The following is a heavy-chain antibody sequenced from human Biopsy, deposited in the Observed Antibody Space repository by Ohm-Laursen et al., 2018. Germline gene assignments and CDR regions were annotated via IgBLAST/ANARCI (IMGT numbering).Heavy chain of an antibody. J-gene: IGHJ1*01. D-gene: IGHD4-23*01. CDR1: GGSFTGHY. Sequence: SDTLSLTCTVPGGSFTGHYWTWIRQPPGKGLEWIGHISHTGYTSYKSSLKSRVTISLDTSRKYFSLRLTSLAAADTAVYYCARGSNEYGGLYFPHWGQGTLVTVSS. CDR2: ISHTGYT. CDR3: ARGSNEYGGLYFPH. V-gene: IGHV4-59*11.